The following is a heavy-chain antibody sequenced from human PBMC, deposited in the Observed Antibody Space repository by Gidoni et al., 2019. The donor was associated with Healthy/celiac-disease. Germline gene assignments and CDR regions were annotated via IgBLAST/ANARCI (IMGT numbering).Heavy chain of an antibody. CDR1: GGSISSGDYY. J-gene: IGHJ3*02. Sequence: QVQLQESGQGLVKPSQTLSLTCTVSGGSISSGDYYWSWIRQPPGKGLEWIGYIYYSGSTYYNPSLKSRVTISVDTSKNQFSLKLSSVTAADTAVYYCARYSSSWRDAFDIWGQGTMVTVSS. D-gene: IGHD6-13*01. CDR2: IYYSGST. CDR3: ARYSSSWRDAFDI. V-gene: IGHV4-30-4*01.